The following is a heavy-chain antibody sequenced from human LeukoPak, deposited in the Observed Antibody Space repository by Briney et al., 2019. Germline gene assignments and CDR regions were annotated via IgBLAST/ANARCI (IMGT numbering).Heavy chain of an antibody. CDR2: IYYSGST. CDR3: ARFDDYGDEFDY. D-gene: IGHD4-17*01. Sequence: SETLSLTCTVSGGSISSYYWSWIRQPPGKGLEWIGYIYYSGSTNYNPSLKSRVTISVDTSKNQFSLKLSSVTAADTAVYYCARFDDYGDEFDYWGQGTLVTVSS. J-gene: IGHJ4*02. V-gene: IGHV4-59*08. CDR1: GGSISSYY.